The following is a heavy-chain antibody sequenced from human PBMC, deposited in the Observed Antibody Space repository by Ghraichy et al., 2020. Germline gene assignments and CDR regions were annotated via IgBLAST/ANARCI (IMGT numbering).Heavy chain of an antibody. V-gene: IGHV3-48*04. Sequence: GGSLRLSCAASGFTFSSYSLTWVRQAPGKGLEWVSYLSSSSRTIYYADSVKGRFTISRDNAKNSLYLQMNSLRVEDTAVYYCARALGSCTTTSCYRFDYWGQGTLVTVSS. CDR1: GFTFSSYS. J-gene: IGHJ4*02. D-gene: IGHD2-2*02. CDR2: LSSSSRTI. CDR3: ARALGSCTTTSCYRFDY.